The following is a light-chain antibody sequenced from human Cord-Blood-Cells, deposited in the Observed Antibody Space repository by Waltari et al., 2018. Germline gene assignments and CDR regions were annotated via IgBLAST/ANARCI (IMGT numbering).Light chain of an antibody. Sequence: QSALTQPASVSGSPGQSITISCTGTSSAVGGYNYVSWYQQHPGKAPKLMIYEVSNRPSGVSNRFSGSKAGNTASLTSSGLQAEDEADYYCSSYTSSSTWVFGGGTKLTVL. V-gene: IGLV2-14*01. J-gene: IGLJ3*02. CDR2: EVS. CDR3: SSYTSSSTWV. CDR1: SSAVGGYNY.